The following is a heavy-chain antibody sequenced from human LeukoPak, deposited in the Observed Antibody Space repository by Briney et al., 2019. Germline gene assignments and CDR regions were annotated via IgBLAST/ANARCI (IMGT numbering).Heavy chain of an antibody. Sequence: GASVTVSFKSSVYTFTMYYIHWVRQAPGQGLEWMGIINPSGGGTSYTQKFQGRVTMTGDTSTSTVYMELSSLRSEDTAVYYCARGPYRYFDYWGQGTLVTVSS. J-gene: IGHJ4*02. CDR3: ARGPYRYFDY. D-gene: IGHD1-26*01. V-gene: IGHV1-46*01. CDR1: VYTFTMYY. CDR2: INPSGGGT.